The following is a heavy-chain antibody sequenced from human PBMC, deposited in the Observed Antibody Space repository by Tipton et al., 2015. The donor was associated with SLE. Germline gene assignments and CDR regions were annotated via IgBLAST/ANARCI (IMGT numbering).Heavy chain of an antibody. CDR3: AGRLAYYAMDV. D-gene: IGHD3-16*01. CDR1: GFTFSSYA. V-gene: IGHV3-30*04. Sequence: SLRLSCAASGFTFSSYAMHWVRQAPGKGLEWVAVISYDGSNKYYADSVKGRFTISRDNSKNTLYLQMNSLRAEDTAVFYCAGRLAYYAMDVWGQGTTVTVSS. J-gene: IGHJ6*02. CDR2: ISYDGSNK.